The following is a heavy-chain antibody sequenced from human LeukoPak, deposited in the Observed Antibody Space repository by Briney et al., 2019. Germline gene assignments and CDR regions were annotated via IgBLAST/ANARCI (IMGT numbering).Heavy chain of an antibody. D-gene: IGHD6-13*01. CDR3: ARRPRRGYSKLSWAFDI. CDR1: GGSISSYY. J-gene: IGHJ3*02. Sequence: SETLSLTCTVSGGSISSYYWSWIRQAPGKGLEWIGEINHSGSTNYNPSLKSRVTISVDTSKNQFSLKLSSVTAADTAVYYCARRPRRGYSKLSWAFDIWDQGTMVTVSS. V-gene: IGHV4-34*01. CDR2: INHSGST.